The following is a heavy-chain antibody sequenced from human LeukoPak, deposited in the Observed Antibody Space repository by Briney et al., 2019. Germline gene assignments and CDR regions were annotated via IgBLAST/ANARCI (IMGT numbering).Heavy chain of an antibody. V-gene: IGHV1-2*02. Sequence: ASVKVSCKASGYTFTDYYIHWMRQVPGHGLEWMGWINPKSGGTDFAPNLRDRVTLTSDTSITTAYTEITSLTTDDIAVYYCARDLASRMSGVAHLTPDEGDTWGQGTLVTVSS. CDR2: INPKSGGT. CDR1: GYTFTDYY. J-gene: IGHJ5*02. D-gene: IGHD3-3*01. CDR3: ARDLASRMSGVAHLTPDEGDT.